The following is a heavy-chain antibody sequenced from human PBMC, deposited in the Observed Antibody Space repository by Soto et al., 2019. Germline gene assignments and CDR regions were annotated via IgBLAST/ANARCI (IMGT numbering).Heavy chain of an antibody. CDR2: INGDGSSA. J-gene: IGHJ4*02. D-gene: IGHD6-19*01. Sequence: GGSLRLSCAASGFTFSSYWMHWVRQAPGKGLVWVSRINGDGSSASYADSVKGRFTISRDNAKNTLYLQMNSLRAEDTAVFYCTRVYVPRYSSSHLFDYWGQGTLVTVSS. CDR1: GFTFSSYW. V-gene: IGHV3-74*01. CDR3: TRVYVPRYSSSHLFDY.